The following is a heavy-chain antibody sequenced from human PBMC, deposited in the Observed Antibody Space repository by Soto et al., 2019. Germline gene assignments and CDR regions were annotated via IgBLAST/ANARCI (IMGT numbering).Heavy chain of an antibody. Sequence: QVQLVQSGAEVKKPGASVKVSCKASGYTFTSYDINWVRQATGQGLEWMGWMNPNSGNTGYAQKFQGRVTMTRNTSIRTAYMELSSLRSEDTAVYYCTRKGIVAAADYYYYGMDVWGQGTTVTVSS. CDR3: TRKGIVAAADYYYYGMDV. D-gene: IGHD6-13*01. J-gene: IGHJ6*02. CDR2: MNPNSGNT. V-gene: IGHV1-8*01. CDR1: GYTFTSYD.